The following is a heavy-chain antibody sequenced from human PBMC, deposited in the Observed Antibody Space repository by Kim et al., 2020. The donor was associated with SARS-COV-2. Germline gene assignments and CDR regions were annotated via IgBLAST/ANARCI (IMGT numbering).Heavy chain of an antibody. CDR1: EYNFANYW. J-gene: IGHJ4*02. V-gene: IGHV5-51*01. D-gene: IGHD3-16*01. Sequence: GESLKISCKGSEYNFANYWIGWVSQMPGKGLDWMGMIYPGDSDSRYSPSFQGQVTISADKSTTTAYLQWSSLKASDTAMYYCARSAGPYDYYFDYWGQGT. CDR3: ARSAGPYDYYFDY. CDR2: IYPGDSDS.